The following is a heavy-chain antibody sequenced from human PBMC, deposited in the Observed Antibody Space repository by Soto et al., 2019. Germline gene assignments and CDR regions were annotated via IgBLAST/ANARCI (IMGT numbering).Heavy chain of an antibody. CDR1: GGSISSGGYY. CDR3: ARDLTTVTAPGWFDP. D-gene: IGHD4-4*01. V-gene: IGHV4-31*03. Sequence: LSLTCTVSGGSISSGGYYWSWIRQHPGKGLEWIGYIYYSGSTYYNPSLKSRVTISVDTSKNQFSLKLSSVTAADTAVYYCARDLTTVTAPGWFDPWGQGTLVTISS. J-gene: IGHJ5*02. CDR2: IYYSGST.